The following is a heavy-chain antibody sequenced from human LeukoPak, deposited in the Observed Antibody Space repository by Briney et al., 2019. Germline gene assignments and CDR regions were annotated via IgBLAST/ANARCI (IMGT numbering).Heavy chain of an antibody. V-gene: IGHV1-18*01. D-gene: IGHD2-15*01. CDR1: GYSFTSYA. J-gene: IGHJ4*02. CDR3: ARDRGHVVAYWGGDY. Sequence: GASVKVSCKASGYSFTSYAMHWVRQAPGQRLEWMGWISAYNGNTNYAQKLQGRVTMTTDTSTSTAYMELRSLRSDDTAVYYCARDRGHVVAYWGGDYWGQGTLVTVSS. CDR2: ISAYNGNT.